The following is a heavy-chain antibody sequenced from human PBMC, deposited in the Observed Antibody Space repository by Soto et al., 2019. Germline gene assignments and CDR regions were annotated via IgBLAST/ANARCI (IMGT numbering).Heavy chain of an antibody. CDR1: GYGFTTYG. V-gene: IGHV1-18*01. CDR3: ARGRYGDY. Sequence: QVHLVQSGAEVKKPGASVKVSCKGSGYGFTTYGITWVRQAPGQGLEWMAWISAHNGNTNYAQKVQGRVTVTRDTSTSTAYMELRSLRYDDTAVYYCARGRYGDYWGQEALVTVSS. CDR2: ISAHNGNT. D-gene: IGHD1-1*01. J-gene: IGHJ4*02.